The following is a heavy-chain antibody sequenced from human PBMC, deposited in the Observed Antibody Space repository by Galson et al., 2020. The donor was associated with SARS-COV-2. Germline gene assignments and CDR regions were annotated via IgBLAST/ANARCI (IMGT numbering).Heavy chain of an antibody. J-gene: IGHJ6*02. CDR2: IKSKTDGGTT. CDR3: TTGNDFWSGPPYDGMDV. D-gene: IGHD3-3*01. V-gene: IGHV3-15*01. Sequence: GESLKISCAASGFTFSNDWMSWVRQAPGKGLEWVGRIKSKTDGGTTDYAAPVKGRFTISRDDSKNTLYLQMNSLKTEDTAVYYCTTGNDFWSGPPYDGMDVWGQGTTVTVSS. CDR1: GFTFSNDW.